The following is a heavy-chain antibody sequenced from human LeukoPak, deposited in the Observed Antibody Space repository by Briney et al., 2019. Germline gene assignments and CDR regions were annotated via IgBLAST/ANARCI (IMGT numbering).Heavy chain of an antibody. CDR1: GFTFSTYA. CDR3: ARHRGRRSYYPFDY. D-gene: IGHD1-26*01. CDR2: INHSGST. V-gene: IGHV4-34*01. J-gene: IGHJ4*02. Sequence: LRLSCAASGFTFSTYAMHWVRQAPGKGLEWIGEINHSGSTNYNPSLKSRVTISVDTSKNQFSLKLSSVTAADTAVYYCARHRGRRSYYPFDYWGQGTLVTVSS.